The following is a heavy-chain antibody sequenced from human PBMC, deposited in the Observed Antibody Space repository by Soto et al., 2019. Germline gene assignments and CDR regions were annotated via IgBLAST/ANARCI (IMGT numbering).Heavy chain of an antibody. Sequence: PGGSLRLSCAASGFTFSSYGMHWVRQAPGKGLEWVAVIWYDGSNKYYADSVKGRFTISRDNSKNTLYLQMNSLRAEDTAVYYCARGASKGYDYVWGSFCYWGQGTLVTVSS. CDR3: ARGASKGYDYVWGSFCY. CDR2: IWYDGSNK. V-gene: IGHV3-33*01. CDR1: GFTFSSYG. J-gene: IGHJ4*02. D-gene: IGHD3-16*01.